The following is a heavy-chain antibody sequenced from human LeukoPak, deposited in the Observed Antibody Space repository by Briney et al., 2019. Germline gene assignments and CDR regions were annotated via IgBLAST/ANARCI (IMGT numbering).Heavy chain of an antibody. J-gene: IGHJ4*02. CDR1: GFTFDDYA. CDR2: ISWNSGSI. V-gene: IGHV3-9*01. D-gene: IGHD6-13*01. CDR3: AKGWYYFDY. Sequence: GGSLRLSCAASGFTFDDYAMHWVRQAPGKGLEWVSGISWNSGSIGYADSVKGRFTISRDNAKNSLYLLMNSLRAEDTALYYCAKGWYYFDYWGQGTLVTVSS.